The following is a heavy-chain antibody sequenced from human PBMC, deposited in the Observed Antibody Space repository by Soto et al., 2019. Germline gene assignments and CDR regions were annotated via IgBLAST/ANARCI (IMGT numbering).Heavy chain of an antibody. Sequence: DVQLLESGGGLVQPGGSLRLSCAASGFSFSKYAMIWVRQAPGKGQEWVSGITGSGGTIEYAASVKGRFTISRDNSKNTVDLQMNSLRAEDTAMYYCAKDAVYGDGLWLVAYWGQGTLVTVS. D-gene: IGHD2-21*02. CDR3: AKDAVYGDGLWLVAY. V-gene: IGHV3-23*01. J-gene: IGHJ4*02. CDR1: GFSFSKYA. CDR2: ITGSGGTI.